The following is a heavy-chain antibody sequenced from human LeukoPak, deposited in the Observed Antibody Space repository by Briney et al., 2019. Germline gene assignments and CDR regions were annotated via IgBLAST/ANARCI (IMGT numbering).Heavy chain of an antibody. D-gene: IGHD6-13*01. J-gene: IGHJ1*01. V-gene: IGHV3-23*01. CDR3: AKSPYSSSWYKSLYKTNTGTPIYFQH. CDR1: GFTFSSYA. Sequence: GGSLRLSCAASGFTFSSYAMSWVRQAPGKGLEWVSAISGSGGSTYYADSVKGRFTISRDNSKNTLYLQMNSLRAEDTAVYYCAKSPYSSSWYKSLYKTNTGTPIYFQHWGQGTLVTVSS. CDR2: ISGSGGST.